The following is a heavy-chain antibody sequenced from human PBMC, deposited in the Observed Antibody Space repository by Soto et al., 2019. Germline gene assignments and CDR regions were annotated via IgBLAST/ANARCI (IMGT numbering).Heavy chain of an antibody. D-gene: IGHD5-18*01. CDR2: INPNSGDT. Sequence: ASVKVSCKASGHTFTAHYVHWVRQVPGQGLEWMGWINPNSGDTKFAQKFQGRVTLTSDTPTSTAYMELRRLRSDDTAVYYCASESDTLMVAREDGMDVWGQGTTVTVSS. CDR3: ASESDTLMVAREDGMDV. V-gene: IGHV1-2*02. CDR1: GHTFTAHY. J-gene: IGHJ6*02.